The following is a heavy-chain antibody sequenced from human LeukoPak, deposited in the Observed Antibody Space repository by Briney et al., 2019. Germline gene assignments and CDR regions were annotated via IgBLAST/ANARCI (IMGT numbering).Heavy chain of an antibody. D-gene: IGHD2-15*01. V-gene: IGHV3-21*01. CDR1: GFTLSSYW. CDR2: ISSSSSYI. CDR3: ARDLLGNSDY. J-gene: IGHJ4*02. Sequence: GGSLRLSCAASGFTLSSYWMHWVRQAPGKGLEWVSSISSSSSYIYYADSVKGRFTISRDNAKNSLYLQMNSLRAEDTAVYYCARDLLGNSDYWGQGTLVTVSS.